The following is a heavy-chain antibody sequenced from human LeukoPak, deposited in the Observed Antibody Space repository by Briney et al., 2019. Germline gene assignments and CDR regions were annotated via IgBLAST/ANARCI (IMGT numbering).Heavy chain of an antibody. Sequence: ASVKVSCKASGYTLTSYGISWVRQAPGQGLEWMGWISAYNGNTNYAQKLQGRVTMTTDTSTSTAYMELRSLRSDDTAVYYCARPQYYYGSGPIGYWGQGTLVTVSS. CDR2: ISAYNGNT. D-gene: IGHD3-10*01. V-gene: IGHV1-18*01. J-gene: IGHJ4*02. CDR3: ARPQYYYGSGPIGY. CDR1: GYTLTSYG.